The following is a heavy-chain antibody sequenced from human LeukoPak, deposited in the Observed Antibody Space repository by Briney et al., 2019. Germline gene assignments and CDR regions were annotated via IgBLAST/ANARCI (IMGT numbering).Heavy chain of an antibody. Sequence: SETLSLTCTVAGGSISSSSYYWGWIRQPPGKGLEWIGSIYYSGSTYYNPSLKTRATISVDTSKNQFSLKLSSVTAADTAVYYCARARIKYSGYDYDQYYFDYWGQGTLVTVSS. J-gene: IGHJ4*02. CDR2: IYYSGST. V-gene: IGHV4-39*07. CDR1: GGSISSSSYY. D-gene: IGHD5-12*01. CDR3: ARARIKYSGYDYDQYYFDY.